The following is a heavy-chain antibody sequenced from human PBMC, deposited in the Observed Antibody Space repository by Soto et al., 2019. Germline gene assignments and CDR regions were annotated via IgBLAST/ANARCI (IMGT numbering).Heavy chain of an antibody. CDR1: GYSFTSYW. CDR3: ARQIYDSDTGPNFQYYFDS. V-gene: IGHV5-10-1*01. Sequence: GESLKISCKGSGYSFTSYWISWVRQMPGKGLEWMGRIDPSDSYTNYSPSFQGHVTISADKSISTAYLQWSSLRASDTAMYYCARQIYDSDTGPNFQYYFDSWGQGTPVTVSS. CDR2: IDPSDSYT. D-gene: IGHD3-22*01. J-gene: IGHJ4*02.